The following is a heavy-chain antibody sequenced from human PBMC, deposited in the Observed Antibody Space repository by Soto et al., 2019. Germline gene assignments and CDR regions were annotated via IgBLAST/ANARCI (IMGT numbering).Heavy chain of an antibody. V-gene: IGHV3-30-3*01. CDR1: GFTFSSYA. CDR3: ARYIVVVTATYAFDI. CDR2: ISYEGSDK. J-gene: IGHJ3*02. D-gene: IGHD2-21*02. Sequence: QVQLVESGGGVVQPGRSLRLSCAASGFTFSSYAMHWVRQAPGKGLEWVAVISYEGSDKYYADSVKGRFTISRDNSKNTLYLQMNSLRTEDTAVYYCARYIVVVTATYAFDIWGQETMVTVSS.